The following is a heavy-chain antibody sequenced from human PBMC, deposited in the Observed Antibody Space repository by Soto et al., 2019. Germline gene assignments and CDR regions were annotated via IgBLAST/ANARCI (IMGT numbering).Heavy chain of an antibody. D-gene: IGHD6-13*01. CDR3: AKDHPRSSSWYTSLGCYYYGMDV. CDR2: ISYDGSNK. Sequence: PGGSLRLSCAASGFTFSSYGMHWVRQAPGKGLEWEAVISYDGSNKYYADSVKGRFTISRDNSKNTLYLQMNSLRAEDTAVYYCAKDHPRSSSWYTSLGCYYYGMDVWGQGTTVTVSS. CDR1: GFTFSSYG. V-gene: IGHV3-30*18. J-gene: IGHJ6*02.